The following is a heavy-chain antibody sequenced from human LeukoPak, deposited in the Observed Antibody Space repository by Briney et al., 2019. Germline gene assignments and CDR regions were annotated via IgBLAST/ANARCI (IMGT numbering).Heavy chain of an antibody. CDR1: GFTFSSYW. V-gene: IGHV3-74*01. CDR2: IASDGSST. D-gene: IGHD3-22*01. Sequence: GSLRLSCAASGFTFSSYWMNWVRQAPGKGLVWVSRIASDGSSTTYADSVKGRFSISRDNAKNTLYLQMNSLRVEDTAVYYCAKEVYYDSSGYFRPNWFDPWGQGTLVTVSS. CDR3: AKEVYYDSSGYFRPNWFDP. J-gene: IGHJ5*02.